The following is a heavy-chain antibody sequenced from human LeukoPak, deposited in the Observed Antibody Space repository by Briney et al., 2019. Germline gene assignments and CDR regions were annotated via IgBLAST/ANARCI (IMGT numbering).Heavy chain of an antibody. V-gene: IGHV4-34*01. D-gene: IGHD5-18*01. CDR3: ASGRGYSYGYYYYYYMDV. CDR1: GGSFSGYY. Sequence: SETLSLTCAVYGGSFSGYYWSWIRQPPGKGLEWIGEINHSGSTNYNPSLKSRVTISVDTSKNQFSLKLSSVTAADTAVYYCASGRGYSYGYYYYYYMDVWGKGTTVAVSS. CDR2: INHSGST. J-gene: IGHJ6*03.